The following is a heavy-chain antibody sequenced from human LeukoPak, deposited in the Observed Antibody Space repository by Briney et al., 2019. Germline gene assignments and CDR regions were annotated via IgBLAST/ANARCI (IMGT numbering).Heavy chain of an antibody. CDR1: GGSISSSSYY. Sequence: KPSETLSLTCTVSGGSISSSSYYWGWIRQPPGKGLEWIGSIYYSGSTYYNPSLKSRVTISVDTSKNQFSLKLSSVTAADTAVYYCARPRAYSSGYVSDYWGQGTLVTVSS. J-gene: IGHJ4*02. D-gene: IGHD3-22*01. CDR3: ARPRAYSSGYVSDY. CDR2: IYYSGST. V-gene: IGHV4-39*01.